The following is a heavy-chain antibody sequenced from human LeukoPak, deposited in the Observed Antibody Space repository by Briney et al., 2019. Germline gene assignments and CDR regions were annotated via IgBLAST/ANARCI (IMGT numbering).Heavy chain of an antibody. CDR3: ARHLYSGSYYTGPYYGMDV. CDR1: GGSISSSSYS. Sequence: SETLSLTCTVSGGSISSSSYSWGWIRQPPGKGLEWIGSIYYSGSTYYNPSLKSRVTISVDTSKNQFSLKLSSVTAADTAVYYCARHLYSGSYYTGPYYGMDVWGQGTTVTVSS. D-gene: IGHD1-26*01. CDR2: IYYSGST. V-gene: IGHV4-39*01. J-gene: IGHJ6*02.